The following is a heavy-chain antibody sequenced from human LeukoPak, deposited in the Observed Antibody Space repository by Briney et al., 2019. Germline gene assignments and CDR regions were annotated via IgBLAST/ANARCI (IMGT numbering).Heavy chain of an antibody. CDR3: ARWGYDSSGYYCPRFDP. V-gene: IGHV1-69*06. Sequence: GATVKVSCKASGATFISYAMSWVRQAPGQGLEWMGGIIPIFGTANYAQKFQGRVTITVDKSTSTAYMELSSLRSEDTAVYYCARWGYDSSGYYCPRFDPWGQGTLVTVSS. CDR1: GATFISYA. CDR2: IIPIFGTA. J-gene: IGHJ5*02. D-gene: IGHD3-22*01.